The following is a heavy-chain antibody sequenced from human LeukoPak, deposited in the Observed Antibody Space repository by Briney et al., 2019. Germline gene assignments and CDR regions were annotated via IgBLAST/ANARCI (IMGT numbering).Heavy chain of an antibody. CDR1: GGSFSGYY. CDR3: ARALRGYSSYNWFDP. Sequence: SETLSLTCAVYGGSFSGYYWSWIRQPPGKGLEWIGEINHSGSTNYNPSLKSRVTITVDTSKNQFSLKLSSVTAADTAVYYCARALRGYSSYNWFDPWGRGTLVTVSS. D-gene: IGHD5-18*01. J-gene: IGHJ5*02. V-gene: IGHV4-34*01. CDR2: INHSGST.